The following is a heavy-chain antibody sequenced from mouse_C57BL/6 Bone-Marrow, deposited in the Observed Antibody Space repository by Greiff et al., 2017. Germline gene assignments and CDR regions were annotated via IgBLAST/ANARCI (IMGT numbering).Heavy chain of an antibody. CDR3: ARDDGYFYWYFDV. J-gene: IGHJ1*03. Sequence: QVQLQQSGAELVKPGASVKLSCKASGYTFTSYWMQWVKQRPGQGLEWIGEIDPSDSYTNYNQKFKGKATLTVDTSSSTAYMQLSSLTSEDSAVYYCARDDGYFYWYFDVWGTGTTVTVSS. CDR2: IDPSDSYT. CDR1: GYTFTSYW. D-gene: IGHD2-3*01. V-gene: IGHV1-50*01.